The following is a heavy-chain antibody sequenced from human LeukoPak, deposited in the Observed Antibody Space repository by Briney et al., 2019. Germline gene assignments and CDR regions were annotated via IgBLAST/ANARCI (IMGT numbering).Heavy chain of an antibody. J-gene: IGHJ4*02. D-gene: IGHD4-17*01. V-gene: IGHV3-48*04. CDR3: ARMTTLEY. Sequence: PGGSLRLSCAASGFTFSNYNMNWVRQAPGKGLEWISYMSSSSSSIHYADSVRGRFTVSRDNAKNSLYLQMNSLRAEDTAVYYCARMTTLEYWGQGTLVTVSS. CDR2: MSSSSSSI. CDR1: GFTFSNYN.